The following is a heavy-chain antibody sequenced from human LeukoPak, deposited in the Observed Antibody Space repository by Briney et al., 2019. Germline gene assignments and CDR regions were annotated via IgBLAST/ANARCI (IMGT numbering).Heavy chain of an antibody. J-gene: IGHJ3*02. CDR1: GFTFSSYE. CDR2: ISGSGTTI. D-gene: IGHD2-15*01. Sequence: GGSLRLSCAASGFTFSSYEMNWVRQAPGKGLEGVSYISGSGTTIYYADSVKGRFTISRDNAKNSLYLQMNSLRAEDTAVYYCARLGYCSGGSCYSGVAFDIWGQGTMVTVSS. V-gene: IGHV3-48*03. CDR3: ARLGYCSGGSCYSGVAFDI.